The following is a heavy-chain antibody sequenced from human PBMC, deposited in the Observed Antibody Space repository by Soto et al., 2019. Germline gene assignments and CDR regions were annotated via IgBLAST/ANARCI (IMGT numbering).Heavy chain of an antibody. V-gene: IGHV2-70*04. CDR2: IEWDDDE. D-gene: IGHD2-2*01. CDR1: GFSLSTTTMR. CDR3: ARSPAVGFDY. J-gene: IGHJ4*02. Sequence: SGPTLVNPTQTLTLTCPFSGFSLSTTTMRVSWLRQPPGKALEWLARIEWDDDELYSTSLRTRLTIAKDTSKNQVVLTMTNMDPVDTATYYCARSPAVGFDYWGQGILVTVSS.